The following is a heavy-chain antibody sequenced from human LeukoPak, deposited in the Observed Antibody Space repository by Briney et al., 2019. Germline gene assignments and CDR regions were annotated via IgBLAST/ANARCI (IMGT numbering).Heavy chain of an antibody. J-gene: IGHJ3*02. CDR1: GGSISSSSYY. D-gene: IGHD6-13*01. V-gene: IGHV4-39*01. CDR2: IYYSGST. Sequence: SETLSLTCTVSGGSISSSSYYWGWIRQPPGKGLEWIGSIYYSGSTYYNPSLKSRVTISVDTSKYQFSLKLSSVTAADTAVYYCASPNSSSWYGPIYAFDIWGQGTMVTVSS. CDR3: ASPNSSSWYGPIYAFDI.